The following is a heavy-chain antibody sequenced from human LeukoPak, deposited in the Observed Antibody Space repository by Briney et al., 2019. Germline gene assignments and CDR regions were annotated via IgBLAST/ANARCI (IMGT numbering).Heavy chain of an antibody. J-gene: IGHJ5*02. CDR3: ARDGGSYFTALPNNWFGP. D-gene: IGHD2/OR15-2a*01. V-gene: IGHV4-38-2*02. Sequence: SETLSLTCTVSGYSITSGDCWGWIRQVPGKGLEWIASVSHSGHPYYNPSLKSRVTIFADTSKSQFSLQLSSVTAADTAVYYCARDGGSYFTALPNNWFGPWGQGTLVTVSS. CDR1: GYSITSGDC. CDR2: VSHSGHP.